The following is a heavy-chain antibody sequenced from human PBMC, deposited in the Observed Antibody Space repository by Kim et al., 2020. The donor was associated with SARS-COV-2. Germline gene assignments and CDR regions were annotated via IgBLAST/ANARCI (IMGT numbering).Heavy chain of an antibody. CDR3: VRSEDIVVVPAADRVGYYYYYYGMDV. CDR1: GFTFSSYA. D-gene: IGHD2-2*01. CDR2: ISSNGGST. J-gene: IGHJ6*02. V-gene: IGHV3-64D*09. Sequence: GGSLRLSCSASGFTFSSYAMHWVRQAPGKGLEYVSAISSNGGSTYYADSVKGRFTISRDNSKNTLYLQMSSLRAEDTAVYYCVRSEDIVVVPAADRVGYYYYYYGMDVWGQGTTVTVSS.